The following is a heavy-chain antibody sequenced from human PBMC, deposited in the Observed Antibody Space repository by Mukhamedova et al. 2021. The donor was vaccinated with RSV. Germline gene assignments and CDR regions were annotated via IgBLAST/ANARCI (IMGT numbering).Heavy chain of an antibody. CDR2: ISSSASNI. D-gene: IGHD5/OR15-5a*01. J-gene: IGHJ4*02. CDR3: SRGWSTPDY. V-gene: IGHV3-21*01. Sequence: VSSISSSASNIYYADSVKGRFTISRDNTKNSLYLQMNSLRAEDTAMYYCSRGWSTPDYWGQGTLVTASS.